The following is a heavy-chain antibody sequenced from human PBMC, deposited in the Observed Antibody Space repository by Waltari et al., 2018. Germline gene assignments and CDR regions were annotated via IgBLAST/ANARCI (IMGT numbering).Heavy chain of an antibody. CDR3: ARLYPPALGYCSGGSCYRNYYYYYMDV. J-gene: IGHJ6*03. Sequence: QVQLQQWGAGLLKPSETLSLTCAVYGGSFSGYYWSWIRQPPGKGLEWIGEINHSGSTNYNPSLKVGVPISVDTSKNQFSRKLSSVTAADTAVYYCARLYPPALGYCSGGSCYRNYYYYYMDVWGKGTTVTVSS. CDR2: INHSGST. CDR1: GGSFSGYY. V-gene: IGHV4-34*01. D-gene: IGHD2-15*01.